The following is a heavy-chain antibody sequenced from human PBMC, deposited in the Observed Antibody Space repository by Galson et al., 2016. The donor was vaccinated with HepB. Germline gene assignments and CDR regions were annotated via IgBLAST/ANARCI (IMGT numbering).Heavy chain of an antibody. CDR1: GFTFDDYS. D-gene: IGHD3-3*02. V-gene: IGHV3-43*02. Sequence: SLRLSCAASGFTFDDYSMHWVRQFPGKGLEWVSLVSADGTTAHYADSVKGRFTVSRDNIRKSLYLQMNSLKTEDSAFYYCAKDVLIFGVVIATGAFDIWGHGTVVTV. J-gene: IGHJ3*02. CDR2: VSADGTTA. CDR3: AKDVLIFGVVIATGAFDI.